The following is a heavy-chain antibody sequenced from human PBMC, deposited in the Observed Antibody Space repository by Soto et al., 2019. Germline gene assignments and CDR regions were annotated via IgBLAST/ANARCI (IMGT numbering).Heavy chain of an antibody. CDR1: GFTLTNYV. D-gene: IGHD6-6*01. V-gene: IGHV3-23*01. CDR2: IGAGGGGT. CDR3: AQGPEQLVHGVFDY. Sequence: RRLSCVASGFTLTNYVMSWVRQPPGKGLEWVSGIGAGGGGTYYADSVKGRFTISRDNSKNTLYLQMNSLRAEDTAVYYCAQGPEQLVHGVFDYWGQGTLVTVSS. J-gene: IGHJ4*02.